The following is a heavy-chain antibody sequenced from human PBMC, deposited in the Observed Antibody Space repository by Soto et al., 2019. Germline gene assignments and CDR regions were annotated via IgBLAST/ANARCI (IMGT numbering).Heavy chain of an antibody. V-gene: IGHV3-23*01. Sequence: GSLRLSCAASGXTFSIYAMSWVRQAPGKGLEWVSTITGNGGTSYADFLRGRFTISRDNSKNTLYLQMNSLRPEDTSVYYCAKDAPGSGWLSDYWGQGNLVTVS. J-gene: IGHJ4*02. CDR1: GXTFSIYA. CDR2: ITGNGGT. D-gene: IGHD3-22*01. CDR3: AKDAPGSGWLSDY.